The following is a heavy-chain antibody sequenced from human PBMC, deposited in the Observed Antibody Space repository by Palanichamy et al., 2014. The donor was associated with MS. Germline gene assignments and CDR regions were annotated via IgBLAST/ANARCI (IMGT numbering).Heavy chain of an antibody. CDR2: IYSGGST. J-gene: IGHJ6*02. CDR1: GFTVSSNY. D-gene: IGHD6-13*01. Sequence: EVQLVESGGGLIQPGGSLRLSCAASGFTVSSNYMSWVRQAPGKGLEWVSVIYSGGSTYYADSVKGRFTISRDNSKNTLYLQMNSLRAEDTAVYYCATPTGRYSSSWDLPYYGMDVWGQGTTVTVSS. CDR3: ATPTGRYSSSWDLPYYGMDV. V-gene: IGHV3-53*01.